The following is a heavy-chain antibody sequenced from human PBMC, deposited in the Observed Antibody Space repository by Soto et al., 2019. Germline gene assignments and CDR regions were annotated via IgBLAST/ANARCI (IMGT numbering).Heavy chain of an antibody. D-gene: IGHD6-13*01. CDR1: GDSVSSNSAA. Sequence: SQTLSLTCAISGDSVSSNSAAWNWIRQSPSRGLEWLGRTYYGSKWYNDYAVSVKGRITINPDTSKNQFSLHLHSVTPEDTAVYYCARDRSTGSSSWYDYWGQGALVTVSS. V-gene: IGHV6-1*01. CDR2: TYYGSKWYN. CDR3: ARDRSTGSSSWYDY. J-gene: IGHJ4*02.